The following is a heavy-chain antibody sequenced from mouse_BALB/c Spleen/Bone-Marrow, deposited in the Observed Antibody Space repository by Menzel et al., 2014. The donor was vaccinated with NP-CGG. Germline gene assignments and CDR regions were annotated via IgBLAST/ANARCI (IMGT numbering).Heavy chain of an antibody. J-gene: IGHJ4*01. D-gene: IGHD1-2*01. V-gene: IGHV3-1*02. CDR3: ARWNGYYAMDY. CDR1: GYSITSGYS. Sequence: EVKLMESGPALVKPSQSLSLTCTVTGYSITSGYSWHWIRQFPGNTLEWMGYIHYSGGTNYNPSLKSRISITRDTSKNQSFLHLNSVTTEDTATYYFARWNGYYAMDYWGQGTSGTGSS. CDR2: IHYSGGT.